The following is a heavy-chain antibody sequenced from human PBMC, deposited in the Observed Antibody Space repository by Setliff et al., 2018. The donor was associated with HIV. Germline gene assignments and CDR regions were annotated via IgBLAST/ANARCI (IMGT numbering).Heavy chain of an antibody. Sequence: GESLKISCAASGFTFRSYGMHWVRQAPGKGLEWVAVIWYDGSNKYYADSVKGRFTISRDNSKNTLYLQMNSLRAEDTAVYYCAKDLRIEEGYCSRTSCYEGYYFDFWGQGTLVTVSS. CDR2: IWYDGSNK. CDR1: GFTFRSYG. J-gene: IGHJ4*02. CDR3: AKDLRIEEGYCSRTSCYEGYYFDF. V-gene: IGHV3-33*06. D-gene: IGHD2-2*01.